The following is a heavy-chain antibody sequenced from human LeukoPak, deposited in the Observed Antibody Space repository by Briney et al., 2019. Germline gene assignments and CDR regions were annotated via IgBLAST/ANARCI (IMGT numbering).Heavy chain of an antibody. D-gene: IGHD6-13*01. CDR3: ARDQYSTSWYGAFDY. J-gene: IGHJ4*02. CDR1: GGSISSYY. V-gene: IGHV4-59*01. CDR2: IYYSGST. Sequence: SETLSLTCTVSGGSISSYYWSWIRQPPGKGLERIGYIYYSGSTNYDPSLNRRVTISVDTSKNQFSLRLSSVTAADTAVYYCARDQYSTSWYGAFDYWGQGTLVTVPS.